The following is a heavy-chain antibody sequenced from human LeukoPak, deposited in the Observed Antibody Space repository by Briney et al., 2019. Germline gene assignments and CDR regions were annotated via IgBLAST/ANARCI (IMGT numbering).Heavy chain of an antibody. CDR1: GGSIRNANND. CDR3: ATYTSGWTGEYFQQ. Sequence: TLSLTCAVSGGSIRNANNDWSWIRQPAGKGLEWIGRIYTSGITNYNPSLKSRVTISVDTSKNQFSLKVNSVTAADTAVYYCATYTSGWTGEYFQQWGQGTLVTVSS. V-gene: IGHV4-61*02. D-gene: IGHD6-19*01. CDR2: IYTSGIT. J-gene: IGHJ1*01.